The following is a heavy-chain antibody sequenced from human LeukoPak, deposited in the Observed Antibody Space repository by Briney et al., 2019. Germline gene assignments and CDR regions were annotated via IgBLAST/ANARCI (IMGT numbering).Heavy chain of an antibody. Sequence: GASVKVSCKASGYTVTSYAMHWVRQAPGQRLEWMGWINAGNGNTKYSQKFQGRVTITRDTSASTAYMELSSLRSEDTAVYYCARDQSRSLGAFDIWGQGTMVTVSS. D-gene: IGHD7-27*01. CDR2: INAGNGNT. CDR3: ARDQSRSLGAFDI. V-gene: IGHV1-3*01. J-gene: IGHJ3*02. CDR1: GYTVTSYA.